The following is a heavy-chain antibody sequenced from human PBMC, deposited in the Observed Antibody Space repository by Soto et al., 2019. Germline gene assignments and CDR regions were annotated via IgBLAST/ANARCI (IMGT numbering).Heavy chain of an antibody. D-gene: IGHD6-6*01. CDR2: MNPNSGNT. J-gene: IGHJ6*03. CDR3: ARGPDIAARPAYYYYYMDV. V-gene: IGHV1-8*01. Sequence: GASVKVSCKASGYTFTSYDINWVRQATGQGLEWMGWMNPNSGNTGYAQKFQGRVTMTRNTSISTAYMELSSLRSEDTAVYYCARGPDIAARPAYYYYYMDVWGKGTTVTVSS. CDR1: GYTFTSYD.